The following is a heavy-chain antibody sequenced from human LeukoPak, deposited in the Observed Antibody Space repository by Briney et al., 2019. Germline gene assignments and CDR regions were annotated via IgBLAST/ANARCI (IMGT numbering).Heavy chain of an antibody. D-gene: IGHD4-17*01. CDR1: GFTSSTYW. V-gene: IGHV3-74*01. CDR2: INSDGSST. Sequence: GGSLRLSCAASGFTSSTYWIHWVRQAPGEGRMWVSRINSDGSSTSHADSVKGRFTISRDNAKNTVYLHMNSLKVEDTAVYYCARSYYGDYEDFWGQGTLVAVSS. J-gene: IGHJ4*02. CDR3: ARSYYGDYEDF.